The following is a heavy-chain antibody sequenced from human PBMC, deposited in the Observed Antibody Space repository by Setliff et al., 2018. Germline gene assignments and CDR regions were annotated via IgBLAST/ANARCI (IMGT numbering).Heavy chain of an antibody. CDR1: GYTFTGYF. Sequence: GASVKVSCKTSGYTFTGYFIHWVRQAPRQGLEWMGWINPNSGGREYAEAFQGRITMTGDTSIKTAFMELSGLTSDDTAVYYCAGPFDVGPYPRPIDGLDLWGQGTRVTVS. CDR2: INPNSGGR. J-gene: IGHJ3*01. CDR3: AGPFDVGPYPRPIDGLDL. D-gene: IGHD3-9*01. V-gene: IGHV1-2*02.